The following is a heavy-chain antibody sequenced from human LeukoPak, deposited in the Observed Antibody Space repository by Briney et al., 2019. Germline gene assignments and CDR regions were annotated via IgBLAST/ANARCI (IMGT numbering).Heavy chain of an antibody. CDR1: GGTFSSYA. D-gene: IGHD2-15*01. Sequence: ASVRVSCKASGGTFSSYAISWVRQAPGQGLEWMGGIIPIFGTANYAQKFQGRVTITADESTSTAYMELSSLRSEDTAVYYCALAARSWFDPWGQGTLVTVSS. V-gene: IGHV1-69*13. J-gene: IGHJ5*02. CDR2: IIPIFGTA. CDR3: ALAARSWFDP.